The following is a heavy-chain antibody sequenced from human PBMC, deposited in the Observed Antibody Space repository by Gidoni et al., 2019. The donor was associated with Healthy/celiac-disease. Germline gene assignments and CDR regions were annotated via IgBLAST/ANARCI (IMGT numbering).Heavy chain of an antibody. CDR2: ISYDGSNK. Sequence: QVQLVESGGGVVQPGRSLRLSCAASGFTFSSYAMHWVRQAPGKGLEWVAVISYDGSNKYYADSVKGRFTISRDNSKNTLYLQMNSLRAEDTAVYYCARDHSSSSFYFDYWGQGTLVTVSS. CDR1: GFTFSSYA. CDR3: ARDHSSSSFYFDY. J-gene: IGHJ4*02. V-gene: IGHV3-30-3*01. D-gene: IGHD6-6*01.